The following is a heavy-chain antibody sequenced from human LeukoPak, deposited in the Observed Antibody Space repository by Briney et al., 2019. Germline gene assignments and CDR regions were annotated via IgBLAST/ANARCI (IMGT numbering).Heavy chain of an antibody. Sequence: SETLSLTCAVSGGXISSSNWWSWVRQPPGKGLEWIGEIYHSGSTNYNPSLKSRVTISVDKSKNQFSLKLSSVTAADTAVYYCASIAADNHYDYWGQGILVTVSS. CDR3: ASIAADNHYDY. D-gene: IGHD6-13*01. J-gene: IGHJ4*02. CDR1: GGXISSSNW. V-gene: IGHV4-4*02. CDR2: IYHSGST.